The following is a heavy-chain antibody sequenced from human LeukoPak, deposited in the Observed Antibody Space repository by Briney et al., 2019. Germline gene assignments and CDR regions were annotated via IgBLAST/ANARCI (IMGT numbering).Heavy chain of an antibody. V-gene: IGHV5-51*01. CDR1: GYSFTSYW. CDR2: IYPGDSDT. CDR3: ARLAMVRGVIQYYFDH. J-gene: IGHJ4*02. D-gene: IGHD3-10*01. Sequence: GESLKISCKGSGYSFTSYWIGWVRQMPGKGLEWMGIIYPGDSDTRYSPSFQGQVTISADKSISTAYLQWSSLKASDTAMYYCARLAMVRGVIQYYFDHWGQGTLVTVSS.